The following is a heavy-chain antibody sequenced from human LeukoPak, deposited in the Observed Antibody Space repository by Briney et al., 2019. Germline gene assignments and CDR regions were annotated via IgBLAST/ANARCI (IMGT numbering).Heavy chain of an antibody. Sequence: GGSLRLSCAASGFTFSSYGMHWVRQAPGKGLEWVAVISYDGSNKYYADSVKGRFTISRDNSKNTLYLQMNSLRAEDTAVYYCARDMTAERDAFDIWGQGTMVTVSS. CDR2: ISYDGSNK. V-gene: IGHV3-30*03. CDR1: GFTFSSYG. CDR3: ARDMTAERDAFDI. J-gene: IGHJ3*02. D-gene: IGHD1-1*01.